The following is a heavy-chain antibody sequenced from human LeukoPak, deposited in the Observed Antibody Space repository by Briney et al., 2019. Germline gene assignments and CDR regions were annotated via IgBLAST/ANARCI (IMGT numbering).Heavy chain of an antibody. D-gene: IGHD2-2*01. CDR3: ARVGIVVVPAADPDY. CDR1: GYTLTELS. Sequence: GASVKVSCKVSGYTLTELSMHWVRQAPGKGLEWMGGFDPEDGETIYAQKLQGRVTMTTDTSTSTAYMELRSLRSDDTAVYYCARVGIVVVPAADPDYWGQGTLVTVSS. V-gene: IGHV1-24*01. CDR2: FDPEDGET. J-gene: IGHJ4*02.